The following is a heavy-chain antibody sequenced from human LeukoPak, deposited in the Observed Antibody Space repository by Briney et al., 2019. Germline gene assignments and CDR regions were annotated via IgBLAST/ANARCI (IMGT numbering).Heavy chain of an antibody. CDR2: IYHSGST. CDR3: ARDQRGRYCSSTSCDNWFDP. CDR1: GYSINSGYY. J-gene: IGHJ5*02. Sequence: SETLSLTCAVSGYSINSGYYWGWIRQPPGKGLEWIGSIYHSGSTYYNPSLKSRVTISVDTSKNQFSLKLSSVTAADTAVYYCARDQRGRYCSSTSCDNWFDPWGQGTLVTVSS. V-gene: IGHV4-38-2*02. D-gene: IGHD2-2*01.